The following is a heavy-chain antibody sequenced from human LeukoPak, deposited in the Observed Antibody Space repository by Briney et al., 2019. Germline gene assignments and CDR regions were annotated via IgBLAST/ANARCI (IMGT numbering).Heavy chain of an antibody. V-gene: IGHV1-69*13. CDR3: ASDHIAARDYFDY. Sequence: ASVKVSCKASGGTFSSCAISWVRQAPGQGLEWMGGIIPIFGTANYAQKFQGRVTITADESTSTAYMELSSLRSEDTAVYYCASDHIAARDYFDYWGQGTLVTVSS. J-gene: IGHJ4*02. D-gene: IGHD6-6*01. CDR2: IIPIFGTA. CDR1: GGTFSSCA.